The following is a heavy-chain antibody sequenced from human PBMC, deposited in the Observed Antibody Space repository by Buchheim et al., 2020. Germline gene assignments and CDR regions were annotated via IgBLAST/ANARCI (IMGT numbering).Heavy chain of an antibody. Sequence: EAQLLESGGGLVQPGGSLRLSCAVSGFTFSNSAMTWVRQAPGKGLEWVSAISRSGDTTYYADSVMGRSTISSDTSKNTRYLQMNSLRVDDTAVYYCAKEEVPNDYWGLGTL. J-gene: IGHJ4*02. CDR2: ISRSGDTT. V-gene: IGHV3-23*01. CDR1: GFTFSNSA. CDR3: AKEEVPNDY.